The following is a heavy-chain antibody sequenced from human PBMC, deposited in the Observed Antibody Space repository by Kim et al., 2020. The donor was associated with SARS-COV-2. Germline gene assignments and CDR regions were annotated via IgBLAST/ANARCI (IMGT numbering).Heavy chain of an antibody. J-gene: IGHJ6*03. CDR2: IYTSGTT. CDR3: ARASSWFLLDFDYYYYYMDV. Sequence: SETLSLTCTVSGGSISSYYWSWIRQPAGKGLEWIGRIYTSGTTNYNPSLKTRVTMSVDTSKKQFSLKLSSVTAADTAVYYCARASSWFLLDFDYYYYYMDVWGKGTTVTVSS. D-gene: IGHD6-13*01. V-gene: IGHV4-4*07. CDR1: GGSISSYY.